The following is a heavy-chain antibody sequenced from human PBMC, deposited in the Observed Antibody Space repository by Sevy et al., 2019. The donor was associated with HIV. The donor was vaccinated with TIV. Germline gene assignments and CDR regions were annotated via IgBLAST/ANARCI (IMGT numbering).Heavy chain of an antibody. CDR3: AREGVVVAATRRRFDP. Sequence: SETLSLTCTVSGGSVNSGSYYWSWIRQPPGKGLEWIGYIYYSGSTNYNPSLKSRVTISVDTSKNQFSLKLSSVTAADTAVYYCAREGVVVAATRRRFDPWGQGTLVTVSS. J-gene: IGHJ5*02. D-gene: IGHD2-15*01. CDR2: IYYSGST. V-gene: IGHV4-61*01. CDR1: GGSVNSGSYY.